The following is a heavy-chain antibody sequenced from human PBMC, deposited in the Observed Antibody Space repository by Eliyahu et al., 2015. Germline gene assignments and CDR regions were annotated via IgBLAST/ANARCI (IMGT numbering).Heavy chain of an antibody. CDR1: GFTXNNAW. CDR3: TRNLCSGGSCYYFHGLDV. CDR2: IKSXSDGGTI. V-gene: IGHV3-15*01. J-gene: IGHJ6*02. D-gene: IGHD2-15*01. Sequence: EVKLVESGGGLVKPGGSLRLSCAVSGFTXNNAWXLXVRRAPGKGXEXVGRIKSXSDGGTIELAAPXTGRFSISRDDSENTLNLQMNNVRSEDTAVYYCTRNLCSGGSCYYFHGLDVWGQGTTVTVSS.